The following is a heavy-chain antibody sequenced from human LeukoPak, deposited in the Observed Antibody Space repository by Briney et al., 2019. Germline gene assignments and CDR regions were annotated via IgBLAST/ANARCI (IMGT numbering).Heavy chain of an antibody. Sequence: GGSLRLSCAASGFTVSSNYMSWVRQAPGKGLEWVSVIYSGGSTYYADSVKGRFTISRDNSKNTLYLQVNSLRAEDTAVYYCARENGGTKAFDIWGQGTMVTVSS. CDR2: IYSGGST. CDR3: ARENGGTKAFDI. V-gene: IGHV3-66*02. J-gene: IGHJ3*02. D-gene: IGHD1-1*01. CDR1: GFTVSSNY.